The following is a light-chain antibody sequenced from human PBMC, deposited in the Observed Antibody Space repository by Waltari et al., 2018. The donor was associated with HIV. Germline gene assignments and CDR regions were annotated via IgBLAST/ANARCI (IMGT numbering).Light chain of an antibody. CDR1: QGISSY. CDR2: AAS. Sequence: DSQLTQSPSFLSASVRDRVTITCRASQGISSYLAWYQQKPGKAPKLLIYAASTLQSGVPSRFSGSGSGTEFTLTISSLQPEDFATYYCQQLNSYPITFGPGTKVDIK. V-gene: IGKV1-9*01. CDR3: QQLNSYPIT. J-gene: IGKJ3*01.